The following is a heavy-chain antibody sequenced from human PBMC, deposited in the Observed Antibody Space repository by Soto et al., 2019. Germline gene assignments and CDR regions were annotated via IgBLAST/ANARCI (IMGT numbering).Heavy chain of an antibody. J-gene: IGHJ6*02. CDR1: GFTFSSYA. CDR2: ISSNGGST. Sequence: GGSLRLSCSASGFTFSSYAMHWVRQAPGKGLEYVSAISSNGGSTYYADSVKGRFTISRDNSKNTLYLQMSSLRAEDTAVYYCVKPRITIFGVVIPSYYYGMDVWGQGTTVTVSS. V-gene: IGHV3-64D*08. CDR3: VKPRITIFGVVIPSYYYGMDV. D-gene: IGHD3-3*01.